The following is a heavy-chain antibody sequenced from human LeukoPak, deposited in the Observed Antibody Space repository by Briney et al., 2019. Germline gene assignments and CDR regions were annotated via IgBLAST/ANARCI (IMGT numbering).Heavy chain of an antibody. D-gene: IGHD5-24*01. CDR1: GFTFSSYA. CDR3: TRVGYIDEGIDY. J-gene: IGHJ4*02. V-gene: IGHV3-7*04. CDR2: IKQDGSKK. Sequence: PGGSLRLSCAASGFTFSSYAMGWVRQAPGKGLEWVANIKQDGSKKSYVDSVKGRFTISRDNAKNSLYLQTNSLRAEDTAIYYCTRVGYIDEGIDYWGQGTLVTVSS.